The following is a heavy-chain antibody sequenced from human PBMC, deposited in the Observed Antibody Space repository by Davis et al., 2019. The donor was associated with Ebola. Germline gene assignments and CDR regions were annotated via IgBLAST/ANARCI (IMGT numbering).Heavy chain of an antibody. J-gene: IGHJ6*04. CDR3: ARDSYGMDV. CDR1: GFTFRSYG. V-gene: IGHV3-30*02. CDR2: IRYDGSNK. Sequence: PGGSLRLSCAASGFTFRSYGMHWVRQPPGKGLEWVAFIRYDGSNKYYADSVKGRFTISRDNSKNTLYLQIDSLRADDTAVYYCARDSYGMDVWGKGTTVTVSS.